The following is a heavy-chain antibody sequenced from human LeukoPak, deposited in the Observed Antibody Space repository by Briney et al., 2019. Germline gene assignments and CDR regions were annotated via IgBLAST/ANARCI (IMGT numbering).Heavy chain of an antibody. V-gene: IGHV1-69*05. J-gene: IGHJ4*02. CDR2: IIAIFGTA. D-gene: IGHD3-3*01. CDR1: GGTFNSYA. Sequence: SVKVSCKASGGTFNSYAISWVRQAPGQGREWMGGIIAIFGTANYAQKFQGRVTITTDESTSTAYMELSSLRSDDTAVYYCARGQYDFWSGYYYFDYWGQGTLVTVSS. CDR3: ARGQYDFWSGYYYFDY.